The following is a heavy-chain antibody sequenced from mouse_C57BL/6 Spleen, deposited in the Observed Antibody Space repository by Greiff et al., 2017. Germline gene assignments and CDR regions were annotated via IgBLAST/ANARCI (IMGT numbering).Heavy chain of an antibody. V-gene: IGHV1-54*01. CDR1: GYAFTNYL. CDR3: ARVDTTVVGYAMDY. J-gene: IGHJ4*01. D-gene: IGHD1-1*01. CDR2: INPGSGGT. Sequence: QVQLQQSGAELVRPGTSVKVSCKASGYAFTNYLIEWVKQRPGQGLEWIGVINPGSGGTNYNEKFKGKATLTADKSSSTAYRQLSSLTSEDSAVYFCARVDTTVVGYAMDYWGQGTSVTVSS.